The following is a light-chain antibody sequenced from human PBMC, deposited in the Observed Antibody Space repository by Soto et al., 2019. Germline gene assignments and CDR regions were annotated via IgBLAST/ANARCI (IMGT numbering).Light chain of an antibody. CDR3: SSYTSSSTLVV. J-gene: IGLJ7*01. CDR1: SSDVGGYNY. CDR2: DVS. Sequence: QSALTQPVSVSGSPGQSITISCTGTSSDVGGYNYVSWYQQHPGKAPKLMIYDVSNRPSGVSNRFSGSKSGNTASLTISGLQAEDEADYYCSSYTSSSTLVVFGTGTQLTVL. V-gene: IGLV2-14*01.